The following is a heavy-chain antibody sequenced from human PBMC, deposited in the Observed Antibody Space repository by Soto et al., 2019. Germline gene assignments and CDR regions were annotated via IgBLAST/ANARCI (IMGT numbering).Heavy chain of an antibody. V-gene: IGHV4-31*03. D-gene: IGHD1-1*01. J-gene: IGHJ6*02. CDR2: INHRGSL. CDR3: ARELPQRQGRNMDV. Sequence: LRXNVTCGSMTSGDQYWTWIRHRPGEGLEWFGYINHRGSLYYNPSLKSRVSMSVDTSKNQFSLNLSSVTAADTAVYYCARELPQRQGRNMDVWGQGTTVTVSS. CDR1: CGSMTSGDQY.